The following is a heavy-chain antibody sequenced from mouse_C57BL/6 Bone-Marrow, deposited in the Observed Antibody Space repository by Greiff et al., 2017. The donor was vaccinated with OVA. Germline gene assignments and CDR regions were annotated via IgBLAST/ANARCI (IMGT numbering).Heavy chain of an antibody. V-gene: IGHV3-6*01. CDR1: GYSITSGYY. J-gene: IGHJ3*01. CDR2: ISYDGSN. Sequence: EVKLVESGPGLVKPSQSLSLTCSVTGYSITSGYYWNWIRQFPGNKLEWMGYISYDGSNNYNPSLKNRISITRDTSKNQFFLKLNSVTTEDTATYYCARGVGLAWFAYWGQGTLVTVSA. CDR3: ARGVGLAWFAY.